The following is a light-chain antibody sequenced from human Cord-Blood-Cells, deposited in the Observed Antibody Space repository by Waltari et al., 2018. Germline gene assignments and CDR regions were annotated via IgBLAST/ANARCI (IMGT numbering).Light chain of an antibody. CDR2: STN. J-gene: IGLJ3*02. Sequence: QTVVTQEPSFSVSPGGLVTLTCGLRSGSVTTSYYPSWYQQTPGQAPRTLIYSTNTRSSGVPDRFSGSILGNKAALTITGAQADDESDYYCVLYMGSGSWVFGGGTKLTVL. CDR3: VLYMGSGSWV. V-gene: IGLV8-61*01. CDR1: SGSVTTSYY.